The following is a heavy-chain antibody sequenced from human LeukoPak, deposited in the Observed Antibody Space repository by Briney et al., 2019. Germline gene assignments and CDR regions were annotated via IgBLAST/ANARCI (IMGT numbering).Heavy chain of an antibody. D-gene: IGHD3-16*01. CDR1: GGSISSYY. Sequence: SETQSLTCTVSGGSISSYYWSWIRQPAGKGLEWIGRIYTSGSTNYNPSLKSRVTMSVDTSKNQFSLKLSSVTVADTAVYYCAQVSFWGSDYWGQGTLVTVSS. J-gene: IGHJ4*02. V-gene: IGHV4-4*07. CDR3: AQVSFWGSDY. CDR2: IYTSGST.